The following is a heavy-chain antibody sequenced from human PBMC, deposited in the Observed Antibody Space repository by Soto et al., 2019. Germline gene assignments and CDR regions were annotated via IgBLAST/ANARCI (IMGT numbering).Heavy chain of an antibody. Sequence: EVQLLESGGGLVQPGGSLRLSCAASGFTFSSYAMSWVHQAPGKGLEWVSAISGSGGSTYYADSVKGRFTISRDNSKNTLYLQMNSLRAEDTAVYYCARNPGSTYYYGSGSKKNWYFDLWGRGTLVTVSS. V-gene: IGHV3-23*01. CDR3: ARNPGSTYYYGSGSKKNWYFDL. D-gene: IGHD3-10*01. J-gene: IGHJ2*01. CDR1: GFTFSSYA. CDR2: ISGSGGST.